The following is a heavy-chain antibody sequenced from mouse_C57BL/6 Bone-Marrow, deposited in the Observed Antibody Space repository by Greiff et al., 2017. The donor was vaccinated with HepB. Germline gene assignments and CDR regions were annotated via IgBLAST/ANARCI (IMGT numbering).Heavy chain of an antibody. J-gene: IGHJ4*01. Sequence: EVKLVESGGDLVKPGGSLKLSCAASGFTFSSYGMSWVRQTPDKRLEWVATISSGGSYTYYPDSVKGRFTISRDNAKHTLYLQMSSLKSEDTAMYYCARHGIPMDYWGQGTSVTVSS. CDR3: ARHGIPMDY. CDR2: ISSGGSYT. CDR1: GFTFSSYG. V-gene: IGHV5-6*01.